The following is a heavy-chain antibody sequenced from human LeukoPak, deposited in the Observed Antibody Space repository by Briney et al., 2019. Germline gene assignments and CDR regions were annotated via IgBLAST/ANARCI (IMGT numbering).Heavy chain of an antibody. D-gene: IGHD5-12*01. V-gene: IGHV1-69*05. CDR1: GGTFSSYA. CDR3: AKTNPAKKVATTSWAGSLFYYYGMDV. Sequence: SVKVSCKASGGTFSSYAISWVRQAPGQGLEWMGGIIPIFGTANYAQKFQGRVTITTDESTSTAYMELSSLRSEDTAVYYCAKTNPAKKVATTSWAGSLFYYYGMDVWGQGTTVTVSS. J-gene: IGHJ6*02. CDR2: IIPIFGTA.